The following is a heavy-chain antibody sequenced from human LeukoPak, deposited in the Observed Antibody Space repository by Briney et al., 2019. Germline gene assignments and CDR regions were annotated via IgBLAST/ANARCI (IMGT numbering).Heavy chain of an antibody. CDR1: GFTFSNYW. CDR2: ISSSSSTI. V-gene: IGHV3-48*04. CDR3: AKDGGYSGSYLVY. J-gene: IGHJ4*02. D-gene: IGHD1-26*01. Sequence: GGSLRLSCAASGFTFSNYWMNWVRQVPGKGLEWVSYISSSSSTIYYADSVKGRFTISRDNAKNSLYLQMNSLRAEDTALYYCAKDGGYSGSYLVYWGQGTLVTVSS.